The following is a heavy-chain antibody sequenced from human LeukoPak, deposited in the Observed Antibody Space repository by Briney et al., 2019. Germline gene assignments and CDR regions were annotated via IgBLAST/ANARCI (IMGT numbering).Heavy chain of an antibody. CDR2: IYYSGST. CDR3: ARLFLGLGYGDSYAFDI. D-gene: IGHD4-17*01. CDR1: GGSISGSY. Sequence: SETLSLTCTVSGGSISGSYWSWIRQPPGKGLEWIGSIYYSGSTYYNPSLKSRVTISVDTSKNQFSLKLSSVTAADTAVYYCARLFLGLGYGDSYAFDIWGQGTMVTVSS. V-gene: IGHV4-59*05. J-gene: IGHJ3*02.